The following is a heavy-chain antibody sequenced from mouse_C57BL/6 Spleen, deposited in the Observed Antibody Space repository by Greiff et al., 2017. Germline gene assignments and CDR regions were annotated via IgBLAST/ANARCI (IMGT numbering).Heavy chain of an antibody. J-gene: IGHJ3*01. V-gene: IGHV2-9-1*01. CDR3: ARIWDYDAWFAY. Sequence: VKLVESGPGLVAPSQSLSITCTVSGFSLTSYAISWVRQPPGKGLEWLGVIGTGGGTNYNSAPKSRLSISKDNSKSQVFLKMNSLQTDDTARYYCARIWDYDAWFAYWGQGTLVTVSA. D-gene: IGHD2-4*01. CDR2: IGTGGGT. CDR1: GFSLTSYA.